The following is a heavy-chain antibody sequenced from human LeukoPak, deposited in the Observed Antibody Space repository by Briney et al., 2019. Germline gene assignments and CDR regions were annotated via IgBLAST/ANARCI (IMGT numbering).Heavy chain of an antibody. CDR3: AKGADYVWGSYRSSDNWFDP. D-gene: IGHD3-16*02. V-gene: IGHV3-23*01. CDR1: GFTFSNYA. Sequence: GGSLRLSCAASGFTFSNYAMSWVRQAPGKGLEWVSVIYSGGSTYYADSVEGRFTISRDNSKNTLYLQMNSLRAEDTAVYYCAKGADYVWGSYRSSDNWFDPWGQGTLVTVSS. CDR2: IYSGGST. J-gene: IGHJ5*02.